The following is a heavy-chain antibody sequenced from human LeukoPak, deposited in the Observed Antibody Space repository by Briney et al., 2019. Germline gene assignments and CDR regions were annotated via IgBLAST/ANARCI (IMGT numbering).Heavy chain of an antibody. CDR2: INHSGST. J-gene: IGHJ6*03. Sequence: SETLSLTCAVYGGSFSGYYWSWIRQPPGKGLEWIGEINHSGSTNYSPSLKSRVTISVDTSKNQFSLKLSSVTAADTAVYYCARGGYSYGHYYYYYYMDVWGKGTTVTVSS. D-gene: IGHD5-18*01. CDR1: GGSFSGYY. V-gene: IGHV4-34*01. CDR3: ARGGYSYGHYYYYYYMDV.